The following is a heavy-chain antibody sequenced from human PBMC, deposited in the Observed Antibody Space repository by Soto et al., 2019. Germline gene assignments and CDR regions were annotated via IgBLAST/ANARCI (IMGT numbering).Heavy chain of an antibody. Sequence: GGSLRLSCAASGFSFSSYAMTWVRQAPGKGLEWVSAIGASDGSTYYADSVKGRFTISRDNSKNTLYLQMNSLRAEDTAIYYCAKGGPIDRSGVYGGDFWGQGTLVTVSS. D-gene: IGHD3-22*01. V-gene: IGHV3-23*01. CDR1: GFSFSSYA. CDR2: IGASDGST. CDR3: AKGGPIDRSGVYGGDF. J-gene: IGHJ4*02.